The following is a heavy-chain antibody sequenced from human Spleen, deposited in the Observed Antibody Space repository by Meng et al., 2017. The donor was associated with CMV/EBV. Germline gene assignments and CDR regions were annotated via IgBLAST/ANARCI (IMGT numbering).Heavy chain of an antibody. CDR1: GCTFTAYY. CDR3: ARDNNWGPDY. D-gene: IGHD7-27*01. Sequence: VSCMASGCTFTAYYMHWVRPATGRGLEWMGWVHPRRGDTDYAQQFQGRVTLTRDTSINTGYIELTRLTSDDTAVYYCARDNNWGPDYWGQGTLVTVSS. J-gene: IGHJ4*02. CDR2: VHPRRGDT. V-gene: IGHV1-2*02.